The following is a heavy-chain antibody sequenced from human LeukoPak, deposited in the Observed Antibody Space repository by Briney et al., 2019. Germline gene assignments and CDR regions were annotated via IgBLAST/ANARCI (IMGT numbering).Heavy chain of an antibody. J-gene: IGHJ4*02. CDR1: GGSFSGYY. Sequence: SETLSLTCAVYGGSFSGYYWSWIRQPPGKGLEWIGEINHSGSTNYNPSLKSRVTKSVDTSKNQFSLKLSSVTAADTAVYYCARGLYSGYPYWGQGTLVTVSS. CDR2: INHSGST. V-gene: IGHV4-34*01. CDR3: ARGLYSGYPY. D-gene: IGHD5-12*01.